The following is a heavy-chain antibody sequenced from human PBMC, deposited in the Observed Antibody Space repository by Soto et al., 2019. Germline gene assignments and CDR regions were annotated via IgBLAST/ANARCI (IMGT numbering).Heavy chain of an antibody. CDR2: ISGTGGSI. J-gene: IGHJ4*02. V-gene: IGHV3-23*01. CDR1: GFTFGSYA. D-gene: IGHD2-15*01. Sequence: GGSLRLSCAASGFTFGSYAMSWVRQAPGKGLEWVSVISGTGGSISYADSVKGRFTISRDNSKNTLYLQMNSLRAEDTAVYYFARGRVGYCGGGSCYSVYWGQGTLVTVPS. CDR3: ARGRVGYCGGGSCYSVY.